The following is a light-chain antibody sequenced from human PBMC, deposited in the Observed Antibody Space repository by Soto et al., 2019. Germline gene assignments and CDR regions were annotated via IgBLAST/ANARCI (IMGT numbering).Light chain of an antibody. J-gene: IGKJ1*01. Sequence: EIVMTQSPGTLSVSPGERATLSCRAGQGVTTNFAWYQQKSGQSPRLLIYDVSIRATGVPARFSGSGSETDFSLTISSLEPEDFAVYYCQQRSNWPRTFGQGTKVDI. CDR3: QQRSNWPRT. V-gene: IGKV3-11*01. CDR1: QGVTTN. CDR2: DVS.